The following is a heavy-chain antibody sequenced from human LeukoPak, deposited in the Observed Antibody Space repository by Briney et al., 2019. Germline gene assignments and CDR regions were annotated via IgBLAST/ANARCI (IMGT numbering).Heavy chain of an antibody. CDR3: AGYSSSFDY. CDR2: IYYSGCT. CDR1: GGSISSYY. D-gene: IGHD6-13*01. V-gene: IGHV4-59*08. J-gene: IGHJ4*02. Sequence: SETLSLTCTVSGGSISSYYWSWIRQPPGKGLEWIGYIYYSGCTNYNPSLKSRVTISVDTSKNQFSLKLSSVTAADTAVYYCAGYSSSFDYWGQGTLVTVSS.